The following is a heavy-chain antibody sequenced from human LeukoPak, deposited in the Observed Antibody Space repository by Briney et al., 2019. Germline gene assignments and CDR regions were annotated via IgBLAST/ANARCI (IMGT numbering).Heavy chain of an antibody. CDR1: GYTFTDYY. D-gene: IGHD1-1*01. V-gene: IGHV1-2*02. CDR3: ARLATN. J-gene: IGHJ4*02. Sequence: GASVKVSCKASGYTFTDYYMHWVRQAPGQRLEWTGWISLSSGVTNYAQKFQDRVTMTRDTSISTAYMELSRLRSDDTAVYYCARLATNWGQGTQVTVS. CDR2: ISLSSGVT.